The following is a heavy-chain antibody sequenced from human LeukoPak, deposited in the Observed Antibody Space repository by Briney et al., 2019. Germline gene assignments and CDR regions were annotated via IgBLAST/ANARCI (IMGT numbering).Heavy chain of an antibody. CDR3: ARRNSNYINYYFDY. Sequence: SETLSLTCTVSGGSISSSSYYWGWIRQPPGKGLEWIGSIYYSGSTYYNPSLKSRVTISVDTSKNQFSLKLSSVTAADTAVYYCARRNSNYINYYFDYWGQGTLVTVSS. V-gene: IGHV4-39*01. J-gene: IGHJ4*02. D-gene: IGHD4-11*01. CDR1: GGSISSSSYY. CDR2: IYYSGST.